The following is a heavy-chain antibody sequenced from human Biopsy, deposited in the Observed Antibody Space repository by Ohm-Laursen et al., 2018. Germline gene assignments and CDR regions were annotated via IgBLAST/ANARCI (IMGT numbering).Heavy chain of an antibody. D-gene: IGHD3-22*01. CDR3: ARDLPYYENSGYGAFDM. V-gene: IGHV4-4*07. CDR1: GGFISTYY. J-gene: IGHJ3*02. Sequence: TLSLTCTVSGGFISTYYWNWIRQPAGKALEWIGCIYNAGSTNYNPSLQSRVTMSVDTSKNQFSLKMSSVTAADTAVYYCARDLPYYENSGYGAFDMWGQGTMVTVSS. CDR2: IYNAGST.